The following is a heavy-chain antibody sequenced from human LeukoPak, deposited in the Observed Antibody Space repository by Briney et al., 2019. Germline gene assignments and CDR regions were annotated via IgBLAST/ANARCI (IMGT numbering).Heavy chain of an antibody. CDR3: ARVVYSGYDFRGAMDV. CDR1: GGSISSYY. Sequence: PSETLSLTCTISGGSISSYYWSWIRQPPGKGLEWIGYVYYTGSTNHNPSLKSRVTISVDTSKNQFSLKLSSVTAADTAVYYCARVVYSGYDFRGAMDVWGKGTTVTVSS. V-gene: IGHV4-59*01. J-gene: IGHJ6*03. D-gene: IGHD5-12*01. CDR2: VYYTGST.